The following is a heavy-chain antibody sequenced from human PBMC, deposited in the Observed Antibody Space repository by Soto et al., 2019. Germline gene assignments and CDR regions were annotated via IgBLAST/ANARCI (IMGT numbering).Heavy chain of an antibody. CDR2: ISGSGGST. D-gene: IGHD2-15*01. V-gene: IGHV3-23*01. J-gene: IGHJ4*01. Sequence: GGSLRLSCAASGFTFSSYAMSWVRQAPGKGLEWVSAISGSGGSTYYADSVKGRFTISRDNSKNTLYLQMNNLRAVDNVVSYCANPVASFTYCCGGCCYEGCGYWGHGTLVTVSS. CDR1: GFTFSSYA. CDR3: ANPVASFTYCCGGCCYEGCGY.